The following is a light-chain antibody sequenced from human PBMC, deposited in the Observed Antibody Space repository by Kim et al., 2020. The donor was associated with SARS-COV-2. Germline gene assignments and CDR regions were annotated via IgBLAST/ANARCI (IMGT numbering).Light chain of an antibody. V-gene: IGLV2-14*03. J-gene: IGLJ3*02. CDR1: GSDIGTYNY. Sequence: QSALTQPASVSGSPGQSITITCTGTGSDIGTYNYVSWFQQHPGKAPKLLIFDVRNRPSGVSDRFSGSKSGSTASLTISGLQSEDEADYYCSSYTTSSTRVFGGGTQLTVL. CDR2: DVR. CDR3: SSYTTSSTRV.